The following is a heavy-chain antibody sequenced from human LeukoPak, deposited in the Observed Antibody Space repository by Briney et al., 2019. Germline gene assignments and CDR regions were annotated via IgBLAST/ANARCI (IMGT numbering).Heavy chain of an antibody. D-gene: IGHD1-14*01. Sequence: GASVKVSCKASEGTFSSCAISWVRQAPGQGLEWMGGIIPIFGTANYAQKFQGRVTITTDESTSTAYMELSSLRSEDTAVYYCARLRGTRGDYYYYMDVWGKGTTVTVSS. CDR3: ARLRGTRGDYYYYMDV. V-gene: IGHV1-69*05. CDR1: EGTFSSCA. CDR2: IIPIFGTA. J-gene: IGHJ6*03.